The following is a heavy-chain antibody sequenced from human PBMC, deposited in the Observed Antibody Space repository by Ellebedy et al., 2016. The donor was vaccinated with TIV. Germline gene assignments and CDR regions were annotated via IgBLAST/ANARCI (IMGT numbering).Heavy chain of an antibody. Sequence: AASVKVSCKASGGTFSSYAISWVRQAPGQGLEWMGGIIPIFGTANYAQKFQGRVTITADESTSTAYMELSSLRSEDTAVYYCAIELGIAVAGTPDYWGQGTLVTVSS. CDR1: GGTFSSYA. CDR2: IIPIFGTA. CDR3: AIELGIAVAGTPDY. D-gene: IGHD6-19*01. V-gene: IGHV1-69*13. J-gene: IGHJ4*02.